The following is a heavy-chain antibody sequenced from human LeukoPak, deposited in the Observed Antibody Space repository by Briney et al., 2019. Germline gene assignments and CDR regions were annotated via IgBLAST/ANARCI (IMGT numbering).Heavy chain of an antibody. CDR1: GGTFSSYA. Sequence: EASVKVSCKASGGTFSSYAISWVRQAPGQGLEWMGGIIPIFGTANYAQKFQGRVTITADESTSTAYMELSSLRSEDTAVYYCARDGRTYLRAFDIWGQGTMVTVSS. CDR3: ARDGRTYLRAFDI. D-gene: IGHD1-1*01. CDR2: IIPIFGTA. J-gene: IGHJ3*02. V-gene: IGHV1-69*13.